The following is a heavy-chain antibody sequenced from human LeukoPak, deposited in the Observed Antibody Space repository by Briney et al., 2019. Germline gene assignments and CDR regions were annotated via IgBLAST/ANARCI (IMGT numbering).Heavy chain of an antibody. V-gene: IGHV1-2*02. D-gene: IGHD6-19*01. Sequence: ASVKVSCKASGYTFTGHYMHWVRQAPEQGLEWMGWINPNTGGTNHAQKFRGRVTMTRDTSISTAYMELSRLRSDDTAVYCCARDRLAVASYYFYYMDVWGKGTTVTVSS. J-gene: IGHJ6*03. CDR1: GYTFTGHY. CDR3: ARDRLAVASYYFYYMDV. CDR2: INPNTGGT.